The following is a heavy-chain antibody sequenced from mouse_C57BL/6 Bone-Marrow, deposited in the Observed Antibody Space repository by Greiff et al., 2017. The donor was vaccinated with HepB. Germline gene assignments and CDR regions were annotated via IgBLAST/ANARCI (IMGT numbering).Heavy chain of an antibody. J-gene: IGHJ4*01. CDR3: ARWGYYGSSYLYYAMDY. CDR2: IYPGSGSS. D-gene: IGHD1-1*01. Sequence: QVQLQQPGAELVKPGASVKMSCKASGYTFTSYWITWVKQRPGQCLEWIGDIYPGSGSSNYNEKFKSKATLTVDTSSSTAYMQLSSLTSEDSAVYYCARWGYYGSSYLYYAMDYWGQGTSVTVSS. V-gene: IGHV1-55*01. CDR1: GYTFTSYW.